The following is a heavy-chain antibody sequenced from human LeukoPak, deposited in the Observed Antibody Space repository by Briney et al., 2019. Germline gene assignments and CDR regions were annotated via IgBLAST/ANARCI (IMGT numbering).Heavy chain of an antibody. J-gene: IGHJ3*02. CDR1: GDSITSNY. CDR2: MYYSGAT. CDR3: ARERVYSNGTSDAFDI. D-gene: IGHD4-4*01. Sequence: PSETLSLTCAVSGDSITSNYWSWIRQPPGKRLEWIGYMYYSGATNYNPSLKSRVTISVDTSKNQFSLKLTSVTAADTAHYYCARERVYSNGTSDAFDIWGQGTMVTVSS. V-gene: IGHV4-59*01.